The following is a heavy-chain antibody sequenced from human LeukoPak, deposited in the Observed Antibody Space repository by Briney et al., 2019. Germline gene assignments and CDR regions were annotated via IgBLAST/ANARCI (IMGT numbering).Heavy chain of an antibody. Sequence: SVKVSCKASGGTFSSYAISWVRQAPGQGLEWMGGIIPIFGTANCAQKFQGRVTITADESTSTAYMELSNLRSEDTAVYYCASYSAIFGVVIDYYYYYMDVWGKGTTVTVSS. V-gene: IGHV1-69*13. J-gene: IGHJ6*03. CDR3: ASYSAIFGVVIDYYYYYMDV. CDR1: GGTFSSYA. D-gene: IGHD3-3*01. CDR2: IIPIFGTA.